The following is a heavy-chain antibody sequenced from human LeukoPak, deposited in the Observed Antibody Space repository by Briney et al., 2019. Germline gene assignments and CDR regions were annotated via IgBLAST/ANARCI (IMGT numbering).Heavy chain of an antibody. CDR2: ISSSGSTI. CDR3: AREEGITIFGVVNY. CDR1: GGSFSDYY. J-gene: IGHJ4*02. V-gene: IGHV3-11*04. Sequence: LSLTCAVYGGSFSDYYMSWIRQAPGKGLEWVSYISSSGSTIYYADSVKGRFTISRDNAKNSLYLQMNSLRAEDTAVYYCAREEGITIFGVVNYWGQGTLVTVSS. D-gene: IGHD3-3*01.